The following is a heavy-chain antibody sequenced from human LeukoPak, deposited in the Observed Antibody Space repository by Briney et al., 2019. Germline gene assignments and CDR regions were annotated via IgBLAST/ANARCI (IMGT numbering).Heavy chain of an antibody. V-gene: IGHV1-18*01. J-gene: IGHJ4*02. CDR2: ISAYNGNT. CDR3: ARANDGYNIPFDY. D-gene: IGHD5-24*01. CDR1: GYTFTSYG. Sequence: ASVKVSCKASGYTFTSYGISWVRQAPGQGLEWMGWISAYNGNTNYAQKLQGRVTMTTDTSTSTAYTELRSLRSDDTAVYYCARANDGYNIPFDYWGQGTLVTVSS.